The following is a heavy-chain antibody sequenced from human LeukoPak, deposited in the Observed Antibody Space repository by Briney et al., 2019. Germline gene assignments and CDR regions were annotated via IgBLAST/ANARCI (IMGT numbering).Heavy chain of an antibody. D-gene: IGHD3-10*01. Sequence: GGSLRLSCAASGFTFSSYAMHWVRQAPGKGLEWVAVISYDGSNKYYADSVKGRFTISRDNSKNTLYLQMNSLRAEDTAVYYCARGYYYGSGSPMGDYWGQGTLVTVSS. V-gene: IGHV3-30-3*01. CDR2: ISYDGSNK. CDR3: ARGYYYGSGSPMGDY. CDR1: GFTFSSYA. J-gene: IGHJ4*02.